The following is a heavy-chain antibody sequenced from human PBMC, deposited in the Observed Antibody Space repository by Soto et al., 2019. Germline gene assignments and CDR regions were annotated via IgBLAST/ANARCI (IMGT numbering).Heavy chain of an antibody. CDR1: GNSIRGFY. D-gene: IGHD5-12*01. CDR2: IYSSGYT. V-gene: IGHV4-59*01. J-gene: IGHJ4*02. CDR3: ARGGGYNFGIDY. Sequence: SETLSLTCTVSGNSIRGFYWSWIRQPPGKGLEWIGYIYSSGYTNYNPSLKNRGTISVDTPKKQFFLNLRSVTAADTALYYCARGGGYNFGIDYWGRGILVTVSS.